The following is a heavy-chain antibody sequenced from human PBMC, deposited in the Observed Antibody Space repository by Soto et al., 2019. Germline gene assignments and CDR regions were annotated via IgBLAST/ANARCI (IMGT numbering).Heavy chain of an antibody. CDR1: GYTFTSYG. J-gene: IGHJ5*02. CDR3: ARDLMYSSIPPGP. CDR2: ISAYNGNT. V-gene: IGHV1-18*01. D-gene: IGHD6-19*01. Sequence: SVKVSCKASGYTFTSYGISWLRLAPGQGLEWMGWISAYNGNTNYAQKLQGRVTMTTDTSTSTAYMELRSLRSDDTAVYYCARDLMYSSIPPGPWGQGTLVTVSS.